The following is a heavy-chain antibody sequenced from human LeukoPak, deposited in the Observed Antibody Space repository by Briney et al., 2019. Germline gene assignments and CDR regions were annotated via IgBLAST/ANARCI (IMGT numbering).Heavy chain of an antibody. J-gene: IGHJ6*03. CDR3: VRARDYSAGFPYYYMDV. CDR2: IWDDGSSK. D-gene: IGHD4-11*01. CDR1: GFTFSSFG. Sequence: GGSLRLSCAASGFTFSSFGMHWVRQAPGKGLEWVALIWDDGSSKNYAESVKARFTISRDNSKNTLYLQTDSLRVDDTAVYYCVRARDYSAGFPYYYMDVWGTGTTVTVSS. V-gene: IGHV3-33*01.